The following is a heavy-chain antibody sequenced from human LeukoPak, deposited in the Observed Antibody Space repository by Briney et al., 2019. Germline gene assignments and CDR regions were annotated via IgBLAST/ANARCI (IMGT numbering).Heavy chain of an antibody. V-gene: IGHV1-69*05. CDR2: IMPLFGTA. CDR3: ARDVHGDYGSGWFDP. Sequence: SVKVSCKTFGGTFNNSAISWVRQAPGQGLEWLGGIMPLFGTAGYAQKFQGRVTITKDESTRTVYLELTSLTSDDTAVYYCARDVHGDYGSGWFDPWGQGTLVSVSS. CDR1: GGTFNNSA. J-gene: IGHJ5*02. D-gene: IGHD2-21*01.